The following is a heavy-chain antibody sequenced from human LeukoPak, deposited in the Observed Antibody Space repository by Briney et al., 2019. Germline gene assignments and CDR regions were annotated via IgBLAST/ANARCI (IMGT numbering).Heavy chain of an antibody. CDR2: IYYTGST. V-gene: IGHV4-39*01. CDR1: GGSMSSSRYY. D-gene: IGHD1-14*01. J-gene: IGHJ4*02. CDR3: VRHDLIGITGGNFDS. Sequence: SETLSLPCTVSGGSMSSSRYYWGYIRQPPGKGLEWLGSIYYTGSTYYNPSLKSRVTVSVDTSKNQFSLKLNSVTAADTAVYYCVRHDLIGITGGNFDSWGQGTLVSVSS.